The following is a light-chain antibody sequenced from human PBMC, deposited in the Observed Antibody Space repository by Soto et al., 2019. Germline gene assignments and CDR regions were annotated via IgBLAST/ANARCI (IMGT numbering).Light chain of an antibody. CDR3: LQYGRSPKT. J-gene: IGKJ1*01. CDR2: GVS. V-gene: IGKV3-20*01. Sequence: EIVLTQSPGTLSLSPGERATLSCRASQSVIINYLALYQQKPGLAPRLLIYGVSIRATGIPDRFSGSGSGTDFTLTISRLEPEDFAVYYCLQYGRSPKTFGQGTKVDIK. CDR1: QSVIINY.